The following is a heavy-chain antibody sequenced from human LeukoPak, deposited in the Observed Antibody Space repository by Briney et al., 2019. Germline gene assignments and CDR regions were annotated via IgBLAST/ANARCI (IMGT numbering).Heavy chain of an antibody. D-gene: IGHD1-1*01. Sequence: GGSLRLSRTGSGFTFGDHAMSWVRQAPGKGLEWVGFIRSKAYRGATEYAPSVKGRFTISRDDSASIAYLQMNSLKTEDTAVYYCARGPIQLWIHNAMDVWGQGTTVTVSS. J-gene: IGHJ6*02. CDR2: IRSKAYRGAT. V-gene: IGHV3-49*04. CDR1: GFTFGDHA. CDR3: ARGPIQLWIHNAMDV.